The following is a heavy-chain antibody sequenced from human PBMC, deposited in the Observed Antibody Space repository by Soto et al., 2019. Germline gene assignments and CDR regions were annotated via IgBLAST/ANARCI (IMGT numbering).Heavy chain of an antibody. D-gene: IGHD1-7*01. J-gene: IGHJ6*02. V-gene: IGHV1-69*13. CDR1: GYTFASYA. CDR2: FNPIYGKA. CDR3: AGPPELTRIYYYYGMDV. Sequence: ASVKVSCKASGYTFASYAMHWVRQAPGQRLEWMGGFNPIYGKADYAQKFQGRVTITADASTSTAYMELSSLRSEDTAVYYCAGPPELTRIYYYYGMDVWGQGTTVTVSS.